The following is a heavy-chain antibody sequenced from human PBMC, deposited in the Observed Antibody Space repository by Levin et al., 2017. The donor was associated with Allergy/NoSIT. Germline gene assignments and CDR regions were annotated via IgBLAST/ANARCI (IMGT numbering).Heavy chain of an antibody. CDR1: GGSFSGYY. D-gene: IGHD6-19*01. CDR3: ARAGSIYSSGWYYFDY. CDR2: INHSGST. J-gene: IGHJ4*02. V-gene: IGHV4-34*01. Sequence: SETLSLTCAVYGGSFSGYYWSWIRQPPGKGLEWIGEINHSGSTNYNPSLKSRVTISVDTSKNQFSLKLSSVTAADTAVYYCARAGSIYSSGWYYFDYWGQGTLVTVSS.